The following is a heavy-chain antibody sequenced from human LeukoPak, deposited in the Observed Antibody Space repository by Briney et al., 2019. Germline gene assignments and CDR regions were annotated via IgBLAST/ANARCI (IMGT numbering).Heavy chain of an antibody. D-gene: IGHD5-12*01. CDR1: GFTFDDYA. CDR2: IKEDGSET. J-gene: IGHJ4*02. V-gene: IGHV3-7*01. CDR3: ARDRIEEVATIPFDY. Sequence: GGSLRLSCAASGFTFDDYAMHWVRQAPGKGLEWVANIKEDGSETYYADSVMGRFTISRDNAENSLFLQMTSLRGEDTAVYFCARDRIEEVATIPFDYWGQGTLVTVSS.